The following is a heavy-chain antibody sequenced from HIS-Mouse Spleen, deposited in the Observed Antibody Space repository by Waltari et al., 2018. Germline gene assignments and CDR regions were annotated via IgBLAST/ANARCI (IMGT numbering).Heavy chain of an antibody. V-gene: IGHV3-13*01. J-gene: IGHJ3*02. CDR3: ARCGWDDAFDI. Sequence: EVQLVESGGGLVQPGGALSFRWAASGFTFSSYDMHWVRQATGKGLEWVSAIGTAGDTYYPGSVKGRFTISRENAKNSLYLQMNSLRAGDTAVYYCARCGWDDAFDIWGQGTMVTVSS. CDR2: IGTAGDT. D-gene: IGHD1-26*01. CDR1: GFTFSSYD.